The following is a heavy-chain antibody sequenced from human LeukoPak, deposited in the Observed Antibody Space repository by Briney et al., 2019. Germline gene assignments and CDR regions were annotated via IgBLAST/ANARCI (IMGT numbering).Heavy chain of an antibody. V-gene: IGHV3-74*01. J-gene: IGHJ6*02. Sequence: GGSLRLSCAASEFTFSAYWMHWVRQAPGKGLVWVSRIRGDGSMTNYADSVKGRFTISRDNAKNTLYLQMNSLRAEDTAVYYCARDAVDTANAVWGQGTTVTVSS. CDR3: ARDAVDTANAV. D-gene: IGHD5-18*01. CDR2: IRGDGSMT. CDR1: EFTFSAYW.